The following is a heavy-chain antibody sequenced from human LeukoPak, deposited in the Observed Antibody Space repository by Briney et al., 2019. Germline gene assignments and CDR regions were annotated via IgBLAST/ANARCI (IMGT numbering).Heavy chain of an antibody. V-gene: IGHV1-69*06. Sequence: ASVKVSCKASGGTFSSYAISWVRQAPGQGLEWMGGIIPIFGTANYAQKFQGRVTITADKSTCTAYMELSSLRSEDTAVYYCARGGDIVVVTAIPWVWYFDLWGRGTLVTVSS. J-gene: IGHJ2*01. CDR3: ARGGDIVVVTAIPWVWYFDL. D-gene: IGHD2-21*02. CDR1: GGTFSSYA. CDR2: IIPIFGTA.